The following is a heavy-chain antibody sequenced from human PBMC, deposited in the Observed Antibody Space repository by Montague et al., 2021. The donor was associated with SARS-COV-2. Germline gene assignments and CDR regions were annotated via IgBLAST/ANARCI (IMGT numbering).Heavy chain of an antibody. J-gene: IGHJ4*02. CDR1: GVSITTSY. D-gene: IGHD3-16*01. Sequence: SETLSLTCTVSGVSITTSYCSWVRHRHAKGLELVCRMYVSNSTNYNPSLKRRVRLSIDNPKNQFSLKLESLTAADTAVSYCVRGGGNCYYFGYWGQGALVTVSS. CDR3: VRGGGNCYYFGY. V-gene: IGHV4-4*07. CDR2: MYVSNST.